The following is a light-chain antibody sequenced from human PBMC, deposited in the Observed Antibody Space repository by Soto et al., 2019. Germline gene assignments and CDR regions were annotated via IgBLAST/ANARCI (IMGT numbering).Light chain of an antibody. CDR2: AAS. Sequence: AIQMTQSPSSLSASVGERVTIACRASQGIGNDLVWYQQKPGKAPNLLIYAASSLQSGVPSRFSGSGSGTDFTLTISSLQPEDFATYYCLQHYNYPRTFGQGTKVEIK. CDR3: LQHYNYPRT. V-gene: IGKV1-6*01. J-gene: IGKJ1*01. CDR1: QGIGND.